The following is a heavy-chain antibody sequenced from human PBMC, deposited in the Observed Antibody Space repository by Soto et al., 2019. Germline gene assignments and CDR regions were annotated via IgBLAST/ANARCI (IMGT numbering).Heavy chain of an antibody. D-gene: IGHD4-17*01. Sequence: SETLSLTCTVSGGSISSSSYYWGWIRQPPGKGLEWIGSIYYSGSTYYNPSLKSRVTISVDTSKNQFSLKLSSVTAADTAVYYCARLLRVPTVTSYYMDVWGKGTTVTVSS. CDR2: IYYSGST. CDR3: ARLLRVPTVTSYYMDV. CDR1: GGSISSSSYY. J-gene: IGHJ6*03. V-gene: IGHV4-39*01.